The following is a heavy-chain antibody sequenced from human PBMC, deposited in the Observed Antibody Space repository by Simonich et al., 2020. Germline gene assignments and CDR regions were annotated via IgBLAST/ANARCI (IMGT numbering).Heavy chain of an antibody. Sequence: QVQLVQSGAEVTKPGASVKVSCKASGYTFTGYYMHWVRQAPGQGLEWMGWIKPKSGSTNYAQKFQGRVTMTRDTSISPAYMELSRLRSDDPAVYYCARGALTGDYYYMDVWGKGTTVTVSS. D-gene: IGHD7-27*01. J-gene: IGHJ6*03. V-gene: IGHV1-2*02. CDR3: ARGALTGDYYYMDV. CDR1: GYTFTGYY. CDR2: IKPKSGST.